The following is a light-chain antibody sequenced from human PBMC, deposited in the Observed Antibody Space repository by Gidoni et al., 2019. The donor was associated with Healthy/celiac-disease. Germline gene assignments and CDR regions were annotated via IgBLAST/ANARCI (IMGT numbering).Light chain of an antibody. CDR2: AAS. CDR3: QQSYSTPQT. CDR1: QSISSY. Sequence: DIQMTQSPSSLSASVGDRVTITCRASQSISSYLNWYQQKPGNAPKLLIYAASSLQSGVPSRFSGSGSCTDFSLSISSLQPDDFATYYCQQSYSTPQTFGQGTKLEIK. V-gene: IGKV1-39*01. J-gene: IGKJ2*01.